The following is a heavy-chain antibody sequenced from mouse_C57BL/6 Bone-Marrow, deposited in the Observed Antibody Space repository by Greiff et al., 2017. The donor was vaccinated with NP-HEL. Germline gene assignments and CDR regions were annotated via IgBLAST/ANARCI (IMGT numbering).Heavy chain of an antibody. CDR1: GYSITSGYY. V-gene: IGHV3-6*01. Sequence: EVQLQESGPGLVKPSQSLSLTCSVTGYSITSGYYWNWIRQFPGNKLEWMGYISYDGSNNYNPSLKNRISITRDTTKNQFFLKLNSVTTEDTATYYCARDRLWLRRRAWFAYWGQGTLVTVSA. CDR2: ISYDGSN. D-gene: IGHD2-2*01. J-gene: IGHJ3*01. CDR3: ARDRLWLRRRAWFAY.